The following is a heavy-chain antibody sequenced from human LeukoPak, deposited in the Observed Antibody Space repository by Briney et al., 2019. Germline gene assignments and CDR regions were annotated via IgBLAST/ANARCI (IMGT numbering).Heavy chain of an antibody. CDR1: GFTFSTYS. D-gene: IGHD6-6*01. Sequence: GGSLRLSCSASGFTFSTYSMHWVRQAPGKGLEFVSAIHHDGSGTFYADSVKDRFTISRDNSKNTLYLQMSSLRTEDTAVCYCVKDPSFYYGFDLWGQGATVTVSS. CDR2: IHHDGSGT. V-gene: IGHV3-64D*06. CDR3: VKDPSFYYGFDL. J-gene: IGHJ6*02.